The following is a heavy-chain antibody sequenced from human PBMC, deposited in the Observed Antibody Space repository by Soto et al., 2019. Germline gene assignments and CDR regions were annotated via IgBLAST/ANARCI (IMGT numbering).Heavy chain of an antibody. Sequence: EVQLLESGGGLVQPGGSLRLSCAASGFTFSSYAMSWVRQAPGKGLEWVSAISGSGGSTYYADSVKGRFTISRDNSKNTLYLQMNSLRAEDTAVYYCAKSQGGSGRYYYYYYMDVCGKGTTVTVSS. CDR3: AKSQGGSGRYYYYYYMDV. CDR2: ISGSGGST. D-gene: IGHD6-19*01. J-gene: IGHJ6*03. CDR1: GFTFSSYA. V-gene: IGHV3-23*01.